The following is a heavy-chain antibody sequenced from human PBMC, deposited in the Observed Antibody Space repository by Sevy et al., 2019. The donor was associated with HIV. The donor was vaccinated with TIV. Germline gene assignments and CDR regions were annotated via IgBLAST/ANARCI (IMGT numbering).Heavy chain of an antibody. D-gene: IGHD3-10*01. V-gene: IGHV3-23*01. J-gene: IGHJ4*02. CDR2: ISASGGST. CDR3: AKGYGSGSPPDY. CDR1: GFIFNSYA. Sequence: GGSLRLSCAAPGFIFNSYAMSWVRQAPGKGLKWVSSISASGGSTYYGDSMKGRITISRDNFKNTLYLEMNSLRAEDTAVYYCAKGYGSGSPPDYWGQGTLVTVSS.